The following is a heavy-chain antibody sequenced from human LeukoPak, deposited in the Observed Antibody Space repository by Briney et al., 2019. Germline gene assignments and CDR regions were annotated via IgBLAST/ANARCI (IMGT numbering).Heavy chain of an antibody. D-gene: IGHD3-22*01. CDR1: GFPFRSYG. CDR3: AKTGAVVIVYYFDY. J-gene: IGHJ4*02. Sequence: QAGGSLQLSCAASGFPFRSYGMSRVRQAPGKGLEWVSAISGSGGSTYYADSVKGRFTISRDNSKNTLYLQMNSLRAEDTAVYYCAKTGAVVIVYYFDYWGQGTLVTVSS. CDR2: ISGSGGST. V-gene: IGHV3-23*01.